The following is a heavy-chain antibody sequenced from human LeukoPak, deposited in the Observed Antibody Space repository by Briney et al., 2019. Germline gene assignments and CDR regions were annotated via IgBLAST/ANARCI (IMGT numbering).Heavy chain of an antibody. J-gene: IGHJ5*02. V-gene: IGHV3-74*01. D-gene: IGHD5-18*01. CDR2: INSDGINT. CDR1: GFTFSNYW. Sequence: PGGSLRLSCAASGFTFSNYWMHWVRQAPGKGLVWVSRINSDGINTSYADSVKGRFTISRDNAKNTLNLQMNSLRAEDTAVYYCAKSRIQGFDPWGQGTLVTVSS. CDR3: AKSRIQGFDP.